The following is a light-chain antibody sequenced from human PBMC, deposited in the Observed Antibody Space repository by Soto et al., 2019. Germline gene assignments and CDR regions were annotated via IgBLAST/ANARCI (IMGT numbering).Light chain of an antibody. CDR1: QSVSSD. V-gene: IGKV3-11*01. J-gene: IGKJ5*01. CDR2: DAS. CDR3: KQRSNFVA. Sequence: EIVLTQSPATLSLSPGERATLSCRASQSVSSDLAWYQHKPGQAPRLLIYDASNRATDIPARFSGSGSGTDFTLTISSLEPEDVAVYYRKQRSNFVAFGQGTRLEIK.